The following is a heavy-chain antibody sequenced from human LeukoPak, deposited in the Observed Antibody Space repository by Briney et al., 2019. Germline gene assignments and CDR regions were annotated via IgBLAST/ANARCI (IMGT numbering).Heavy chain of an antibody. CDR3: ARARPRYCSSTSCYANRYYYYYYMDV. V-gene: IGHV4-34*01. CDR2: INHSGSN. J-gene: IGHJ6*03. CDR1: GGSFSGYY. Sequence: PSETLSLTCAVYGGSFSGYYWSWIRQPPGKGLEWIGEINHSGSNNYNPSLKSRVTISVDTSKNQFSLKLSSVTAADTAVYYCARARPRYCSSTSCYANRYYYYYYMDVWGKGTTVTVSS. D-gene: IGHD2-2*01.